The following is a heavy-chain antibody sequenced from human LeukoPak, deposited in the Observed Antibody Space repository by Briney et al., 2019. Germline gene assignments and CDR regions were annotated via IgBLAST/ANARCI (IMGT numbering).Heavy chain of an antibody. V-gene: IGHV3-23*01. CDR2: ISRSGGIT. D-gene: IGHD2-21*02. Sequence: AGSLRLSCAASGFTFSTYAMSWVRQAPGKGLEWVSGISRSGGITYYADSVKGRFTISRDYSKNTLYLQMNSLRAEDTAVYYCAKDLFRFTLTVVVTATDSQGYAFDIWGQGTMVTVSS. CDR3: AKDLFRFTLTVVVTATDSQGYAFDI. J-gene: IGHJ3*02. CDR1: GFTFSTYA.